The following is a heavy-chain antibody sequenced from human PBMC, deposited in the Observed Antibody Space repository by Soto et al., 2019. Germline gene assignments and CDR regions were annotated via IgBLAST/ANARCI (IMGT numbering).Heavy chain of an antibody. CDR1: GFTFSSYG. J-gene: IGHJ6*02. Sequence: PGGSLRLSCAASGFTFSSYGMHWVRQAPGKGLEWVAVIWYDGSNKYYADSVKGRFTISRDNSKNTLYLQMNSLRAEDTAVYYCARCPANWGEDYYGMDVWGQGTTVTVSS. V-gene: IGHV3-33*01. CDR2: IWYDGSNK. D-gene: IGHD7-27*01. CDR3: ARCPANWGEDYYGMDV.